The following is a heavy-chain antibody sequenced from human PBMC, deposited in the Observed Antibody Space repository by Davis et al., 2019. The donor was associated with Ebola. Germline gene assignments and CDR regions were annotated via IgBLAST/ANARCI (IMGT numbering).Heavy chain of an antibody. J-gene: IGHJ5*02. Sequence: GGSLRLSCAASGFTFTSYSMNWVRQAPGKGLEWVSSISSSTSYIYYADSVKGRFTISRDNAKNSLYLQMNSLRAEDTAVYYCARGEAFWSGYYRVGWFDPWGQGTLVTVSS. CDR1: GFTFTSYS. CDR3: ARGEAFWSGYYRVGWFDP. CDR2: ISSSTSYI. D-gene: IGHD3-3*01. V-gene: IGHV3-21*01.